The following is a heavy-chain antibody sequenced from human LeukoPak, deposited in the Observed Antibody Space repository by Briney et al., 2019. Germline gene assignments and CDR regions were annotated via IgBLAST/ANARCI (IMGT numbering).Heavy chain of an antibody. CDR1: GGSISGYY. Sequence: SETLSLTCAVYGGSISGYYWSWIRQPPGKGLEWIGEINHSGSTNYNPSLKSRVTISVDTSKNQFSLKLSSVTAADTAVYYCARRIKKGYCSSTSCSYFDYWGQGTLVTVSS. CDR2: INHSGST. J-gene: IGHJ4*02. CDR3: ARRIKKGYCSSTSCSYFDY. V-gene: IGHV4-34*01. D-gene: IGHD2-2*01.